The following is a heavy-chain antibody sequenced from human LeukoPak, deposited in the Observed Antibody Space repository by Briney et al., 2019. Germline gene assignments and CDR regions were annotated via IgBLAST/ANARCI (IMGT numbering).Heavy chain of an antibody. CDR1: GFTFSSYW. CDR2: INQVGSEK. CDR3: ARDHSEPGVFFDS. J-gene: IGHJ4*02. V-gene: IGHV3-7*05. D-gene: IGHD1-14*01. Sequence: PGGSLRLSCSASGFTFSSYWMIWVRQAPGKGLEWVANINQVGSEKYYADSVKGRFTISRDNSKNSLYLQMNSPRAEDTAVYFCARDHSEPGVFFDSWGQGTLVTVSS.